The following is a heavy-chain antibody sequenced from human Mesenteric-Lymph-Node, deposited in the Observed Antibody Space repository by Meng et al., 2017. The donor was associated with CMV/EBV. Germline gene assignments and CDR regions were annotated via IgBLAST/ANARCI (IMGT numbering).Heavy chain of an antibody. Sequence: GGSLRLSCAASGFTCSAYELNWVRQAPGQGLEWVSAIGGSGGNTDYADSVKGRFTISRDNYKNTLFLQMNNLRAEDTAMYYCAKGGRSSGYSVVDEYYFDYWGQGTLVTVSS. D-gene: IGHD3-22*01. CDR1: GFTCSAYE. CDR2: IGGSGGNT. CDR3: AKGGRSSGYSVVDEYYFDY. V-gene: IGHV3-23*01. J-gene: IGHJ4*02.